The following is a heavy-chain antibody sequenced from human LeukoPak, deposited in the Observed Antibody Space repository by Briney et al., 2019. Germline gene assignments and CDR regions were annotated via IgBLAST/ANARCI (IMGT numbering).Heavy chain of an antibody. J-gene: IGHJ3*02. CDR2: ISGSGGST. V-gene: IGHV3-23*01. CDR1: RFTFSSYA. D-gene: IGHD3-3*01. Sequence: PGGSLRLSCAASRFTFSSYAMNWVRQAPGKGLEWVAAISGSGGSTFYADSVKGWFTISRDNSKNTLYLQMNSLRAEDTAVYYCAKDLNYDFWSGLDAFHIWGQGTMVTVSS. CDR3: AKDLNYDFWSGLDAFHI.